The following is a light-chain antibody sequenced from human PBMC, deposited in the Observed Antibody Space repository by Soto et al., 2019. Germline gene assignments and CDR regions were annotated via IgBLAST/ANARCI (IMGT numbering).Light chain of an antibody. CDR1: QSISSY. CDR2: AAS. J-gene: IGKJ2*01. CDR3: QQSYSTPYP. V-gene: IGKV1-39*01. Sequence: DIQMTHAPSSLSASVAVRVTITYRASQSISSYLTWYQQKPGKAPKLLIYAASSLQRGVPSRLSGSGSGTDFTLTISSLQPEDFATYYCQQSYSTPYPFGQGTKLEIE.